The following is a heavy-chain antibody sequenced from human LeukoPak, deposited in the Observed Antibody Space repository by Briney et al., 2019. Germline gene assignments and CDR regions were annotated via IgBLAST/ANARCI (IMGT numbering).Heavy chain of an antibody. V-gene: IGHV3-9*01. CDR2: ISWNSGSI. J-gene: IGHJ6*03. Sequence: AGRSLRLSCAASGFTFDDYAMHWVRQAPGKGLEWVSGISWNSGSIGYADSVKGRFTISRGNAKNSLYLQMNSLRSEDTAVYYCARVTAMVTHYYYYMDVWGKGTTVTVSS. CDR1: GFTFDDYA. CDR3: ARVTAMVTHYYYYMDV. D-gene: IGHD5-18*01.